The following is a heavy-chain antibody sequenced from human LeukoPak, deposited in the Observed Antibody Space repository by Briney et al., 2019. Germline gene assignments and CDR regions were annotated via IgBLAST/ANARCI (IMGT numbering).Heavy chain of an antibody. CDR2: IIPIFGTA. CDR1: GGTFSSYA. J-gene: IGHJ6*03. V-gene: IGHV1-69*05. Sequence: ASVKASCKASGGTFSSYAISWVRQAPGQGLEWMGGIIPIFGTANYAQKFQGRVTITTDESTSTAYMELSSLRSEDTAVYYCARAEVLGGGSYAIHSYYYYMDVWGKGTTVTVSS. D-gene: IGHD1-26*01. CDR3: ARAEVLGGGSYAIHSYYYYMDV.